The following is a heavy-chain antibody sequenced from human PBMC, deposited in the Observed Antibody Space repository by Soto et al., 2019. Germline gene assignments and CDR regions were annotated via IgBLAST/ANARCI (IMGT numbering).Heavy chain of an antibody. CDR1: GGSISSYY. Sequence: PSETLSLTCTVSGGSISSYYWSWIRQPPGKGLEWIGYIYYSGSTNYNPSLKSRVTISVDTSKNQFSLKLSSVTAADTAVYYCARDLSPAGRYYYYGMDVWGQGTRVTVSS. J-gene: IGHJ6*02. CDR3: ARDLSPAGRYYYYGMDV. D-gene: IGHD2-2*01. CDR2: IYYSGST. V-gene: IGHV4-59*01.